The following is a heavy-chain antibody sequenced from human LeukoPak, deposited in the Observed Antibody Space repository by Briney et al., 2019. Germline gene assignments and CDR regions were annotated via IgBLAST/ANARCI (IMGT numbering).Heavy chain of an antibody. V-gene: IGHV3-21*01. CDR2: ISSSSSYI. D-gene: IGHD2-2*01. Sequence: PGGSLRLSCAASGFTFSSYSMNWVRQAPGKGLEWVSSISSSSSYIYYADSVKGRFTISRDNAKNSLYLQMNSLRAEDTAVYYCARDWQEYKDIVVVPAAPADYWGQGTLVTVSS. J-gene: IGHJ4*02. CDR3: ARDWQEYKDIVVVPAAPADY. CDR1: GFTFSSYS.